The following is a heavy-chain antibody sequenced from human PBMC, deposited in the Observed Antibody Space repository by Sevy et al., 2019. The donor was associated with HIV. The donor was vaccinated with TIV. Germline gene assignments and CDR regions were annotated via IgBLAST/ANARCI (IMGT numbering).Heavy chain of an antibody. V-gene: IGHV4-39*01. J-gene: IGHJ6*02. D-gene: IGHD6-13*01. Sequence: SETLSLTCTVSGGSISSSNKYWGWIRQPPGNGLEWIGSFYYSGSTFYDSYLKGRVTISVDTSKNQISLKLSSVTAADTAVYYCARARYSSRDDGLDVWGQGTTVTVSS. CDR3: ARARYSSRDDGLDV. CDR2: FYYSGST. CDR1: GGSISSSNKY.